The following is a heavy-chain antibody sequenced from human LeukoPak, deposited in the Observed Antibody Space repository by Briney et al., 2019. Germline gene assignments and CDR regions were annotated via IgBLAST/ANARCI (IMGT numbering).Heavy chain of an antibody. CDR3: ARGGADYDILSGLYLGY. CDR2: ISVYNGNT. V-gene: IGHV1-18*01. D-gene: IGHD3-9*01. J-gene: IGHJ4*02. CDR1: GYTFTSFG. Sequence: ASVKVSCKASGYTFTSFGVSWVRQAPGQGLEWLGWISVYNGNTDYAQNFQGRVTLTTETSTKTAYMELRGLTSGDTAIYYCARGGADYDILSGLYLGYWGQGTLVTVSS.